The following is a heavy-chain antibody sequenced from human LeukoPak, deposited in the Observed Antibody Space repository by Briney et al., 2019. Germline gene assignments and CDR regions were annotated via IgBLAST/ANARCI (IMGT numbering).Heavy chain of an antibody. CDR2: ISSSSSYI. D-gene: IGHD6-13*01. J-gene: IGHJ4*02. CDR3: AKDRSNFYSSTSLDY. CDR1: GFTFKNYA. Sequence: GGSLRLSCATSGFTFKNYAMSWVRQAPGKGLEWVSSISSSSSYIYYADSVKGRFTISRDNSKNTLYLQMNSLRAEDTAVYYCAKDRSNFYSSTSLDYWGQGTLVTVSS. V-gene: IGHV3-21*04.